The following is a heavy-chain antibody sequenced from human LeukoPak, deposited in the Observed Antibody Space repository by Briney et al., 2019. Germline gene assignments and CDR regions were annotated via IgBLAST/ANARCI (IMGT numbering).Heavy chain of an antibody. CDR3: ARDSALRFPDY. CDR1: GGTFSSYA. D-gene: IGHD5-12*01. J-gene: IGHJ4*02. CDR2: INPNSGGT. V-gene: IGHV1-2*02. Sequence: ASVKVSCKASGGTFSSYAISWVRQAPGQGLEWMGWINPNSGGTNYAQKFQGRVTMTRDTSISTAYMELSRLRSDDTAVYYCARDSALRFPDYWGQGTLVTVSS.